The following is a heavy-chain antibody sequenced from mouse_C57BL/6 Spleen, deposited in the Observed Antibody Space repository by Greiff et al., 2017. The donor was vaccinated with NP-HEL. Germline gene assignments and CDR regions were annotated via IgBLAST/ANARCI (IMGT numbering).Heavy chain of an antibody. J-gene: IGHJ1*03. CDR3: SRSPFITTVVGYFDV. D-gene: IGHD1-1*01. V-gene: IGHV14-2*01. CDR1: GFNIKDYY. CDR2: IDPEDGET. Sequence: VQLKQSGAELVKPGASVKLSCTASGFNIKDYYMHWVKQRTEQGLEWIGRIDPEDGETKYAPKFQGKATITADKSSNTAYLQLSSLTSEDTAVYYCSRSPFITTVVGYFDVWGTGTTVTVSS.